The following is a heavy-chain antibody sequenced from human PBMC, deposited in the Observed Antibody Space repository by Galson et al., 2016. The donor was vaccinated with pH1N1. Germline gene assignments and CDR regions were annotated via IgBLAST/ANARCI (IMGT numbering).Heavy chain of an antibody. Sequence: SLRLSCAASGFTFSNEWMHWIRQSPGKGLEWVSLLKSDGTSTNYADSVKGRFTISRDSAKNTLYLQMNSLRVEDTAVYYCIREMAWGQGILITVSS. CDR3: IREMA. CDR1: GFTFSNEW. D-gene: IGHD5-24*01. V-gene: IGHV3-74*01. CDR2: LKSDGTST. J-gene: IGHJ5*02.